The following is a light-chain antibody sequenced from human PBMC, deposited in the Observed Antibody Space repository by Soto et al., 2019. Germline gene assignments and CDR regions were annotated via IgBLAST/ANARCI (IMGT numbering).Light chain of an antibody. CDR1: QSIDSH. CDR3: HQSYSIPNT. CDR2: DAS. Sequence: DIQMTQSPSSLSASVGDRVTITCRASQSIDSHLSWYQQKPGKAPKLLIYDASSLQSGVPSNFSGGGSGTVFTLTISSLQPEDFATYFCHQSYSIPNTFGQGTKVEIK. V-gene: IGKV1-39*01. J-gene: IGKJ2*01.